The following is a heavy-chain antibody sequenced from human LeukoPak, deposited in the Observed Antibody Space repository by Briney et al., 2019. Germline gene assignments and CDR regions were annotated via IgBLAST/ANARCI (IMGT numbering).Heavy chain of an antibody. CDR1: GGSFSGYY. CDR3: ASSIAARPYSYYYYMDV. V-gene: IGHV4-34*01. Sequence: HSGTLSLTCAVSGGSFSGYYWGWIRPPPGKGLEWIGEIKHSGSTNYNRSLKSRVTISVDTSKNQFSLKLSSVTAADTAVYYCASSIAARPYSYYYYMDVWGKGTTVTVSS. CDR2: IKHSGST. D-gene: IGHD6-6*01. J-gene: IGHJ6*03.